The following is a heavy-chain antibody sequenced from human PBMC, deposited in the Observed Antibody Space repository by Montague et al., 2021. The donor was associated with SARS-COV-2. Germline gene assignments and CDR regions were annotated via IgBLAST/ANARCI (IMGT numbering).Heavy chain of an antibody. J-gene: IGHJ2*01. CDR3: ARIPEYSSGGGPDWYFDL. Sequence: PALVLPTQTLTLTCTFSGFSVSTSGLCVSWIRQPPGKALEWLALIDWDDDTYYSTSLKTRLAISKDTSKNQVVLTMTDMDPVDTGTYYCARIPEYSSGGGPDWYFDLWGRGTLVTVSS. CDR1: GFSVSTSGLC. CDR2: IDWDDDT. D-gene: IGHD6-19*01. V-gene: IGHV2-70*01.